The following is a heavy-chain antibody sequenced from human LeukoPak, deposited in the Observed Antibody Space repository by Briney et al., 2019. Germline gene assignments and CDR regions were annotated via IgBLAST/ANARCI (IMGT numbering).Heavy chain of an antibody. CDR3: ARKQSGKRDYSVDY. CDR1: GFTFSSYG. Sequence: GGSLRLSCAASGFTFSSYGMHWVRQAPGKGLEWVAVIWYDGSNKYYADSVKGRFTISRDNSKNTLYLQMNSLRAEDTAVYYCARKQSGKRDYSVDYWGQATLVTVSS. CDR2: IWYDGSNK. V-gene: IGHV3-33*01. D-gene: IGHD1-26*01. J-gene: IGHJ4*02.